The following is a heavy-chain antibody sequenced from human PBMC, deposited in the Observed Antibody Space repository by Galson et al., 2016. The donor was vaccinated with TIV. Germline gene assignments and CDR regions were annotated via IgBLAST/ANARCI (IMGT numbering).Heavy chain of an antibody. Sequence: SLRLSCAASGFNFSNYSMDWVRQAPGKGLEWVSYISSSSPSTIYYADSVKGRFTISRDNAKKSLYLQMNSLRDEDTALYYCEIEEDVLRFLEWSYNNHGMDVRGQGTTVTVSS. CDR2: ISSSSPSTI. V-gene: IGHV3-48*02. D-gene: IGHD3-3*01. CDR1: GFNFSNYS. CDR3: EIEEDVLRFLEWSYNNHGMDV. J-gene: IGHJ6*02.